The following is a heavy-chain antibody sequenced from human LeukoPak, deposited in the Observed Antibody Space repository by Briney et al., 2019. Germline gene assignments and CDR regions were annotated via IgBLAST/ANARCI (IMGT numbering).Heavy chain of an antibody. CDR2: INHSGST. J-gene: IGHJ6*02. CDR3: ARGVRVLGGGYDYPQYYYYYGMDV. V-gene: IGHV4-34*01. Sequence: SETLSLTCAVYGGSFSGYYWSWIRQPPGKGLEWIGEINHSGSTNYNPSFKSRVTISVDTSKNQFSLKLSSVTAADTAVYYCARGVRVLGGGYDYPQYYYYYGMDVWGQGTTVTVSS. D-gene: IGHD5-12*01. CDR1: GGSFSGYY.